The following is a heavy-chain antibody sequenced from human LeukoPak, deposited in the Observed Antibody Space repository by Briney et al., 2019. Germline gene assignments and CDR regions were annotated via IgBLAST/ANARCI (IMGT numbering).Heavy chain of an antibody. CDR3: ARSIAAAGTGFDGDGGY. V-gene: IGHV1-69*05. J-gene: IGHJ4*02. D-gene: IGHD6-13*01. Sequence: SVKVSCKASGGTFSSYAISWVRQAPGQGLEWMGGIIPIFGTANYAQKFQGRVTITTDESTSTAYMELSSLRSEDTAVYYCARSIAAAGTGFDGDGGYWGQGTLVTVSS. CDR2: IIPIFGTA. CDR1: GGTFSSYA.